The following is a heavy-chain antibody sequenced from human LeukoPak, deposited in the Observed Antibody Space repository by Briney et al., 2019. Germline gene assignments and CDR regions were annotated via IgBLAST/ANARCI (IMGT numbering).Heavy chain of an antibody. CDR3: ARVGPGYYYGMDV. CDR1: GDSVSSNSAA. CDR2: TYYRSKWYN. V-gene: IGHV6-1*01. J-gene: IGHJ6*02. Sequence: PQTLSLTFAISGDSVSSNSAAWSWIRQSPSRGLEWLGRTYYRSKWYNDYAVSVKSRITINPDTSKNQFSLQLNSVTPEDTAVYYCARVGPGYYYGMDVWGQGTTVTVSS.